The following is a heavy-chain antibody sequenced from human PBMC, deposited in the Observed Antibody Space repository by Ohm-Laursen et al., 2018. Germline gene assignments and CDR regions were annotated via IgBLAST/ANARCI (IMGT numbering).Heavy chain of an antibody. CDR3: ARPDLNGDYGY. V-gene: IGHV1-46*01. Sequence: GASVKASCKASGYTFTSYYMHWVRQAPGQGLEWMGIINPSGGSTSYAQKFQGRVTMTRDTSTSTVYMELSSLRSEDTAVYYCARPDLNGDYGYWGQGTLVTVSS. CDR2: INPSGGST. CDR1: GYTFTSYY. J-gene: IGHJ4*02. D-gene: IGHD4-17*01.